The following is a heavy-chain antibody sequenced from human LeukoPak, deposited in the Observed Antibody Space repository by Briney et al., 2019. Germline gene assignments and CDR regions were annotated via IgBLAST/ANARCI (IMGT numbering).Heavy chain of an antibody. CDR3: AKTPLAVAPGDFFDN. CDR2: ISGSGGST. CDR1: GFTFSSYA. J-gene: IGHJ4*02. Sequence: GGSLRLSCDASGFTFSSYAMSWVRQAPGKGLEGFSGISGSGGSTYYADSVRGRFTISRDNSKNTLYLQMNSLRADDTAVYYCAKTPLAVAPGDFFDNGDQGTLVTVSS. V-gene: IGHV3-23*01. D-gene: IGHD6-19*01.